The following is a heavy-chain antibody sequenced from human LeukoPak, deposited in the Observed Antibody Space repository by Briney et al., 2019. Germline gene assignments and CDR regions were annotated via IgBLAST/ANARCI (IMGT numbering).Heavy chain of an antibody. Sequence: NPSETLSLTCTVSGVSISSSRYYWSWLRQPPGKGLERIGYIYYSGSTNYNPSLKSRVTISVDTSKNQFSLKLSSVTAADTAVYYCARDSSVAGPDIWGQGTLVTVSS. D-gene: IGHD6-19*01. V-gene: IGHV4-61*01. CDR1: GVSISSSRYY. J-gene: IGHJ4*02. CDR2: IYYSGST. CDR3: ARDSSVAGPDI.